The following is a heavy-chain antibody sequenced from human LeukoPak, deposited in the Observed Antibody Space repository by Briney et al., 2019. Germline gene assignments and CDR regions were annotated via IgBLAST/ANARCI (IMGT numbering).Heavy chain of an antibody. CDR2: INPSGGGT. Sequence: ASVKVSCKTSGYTFTSYYIHWVRQAPGQGLEWMGIINPSGGGTSYAQKFQGRVTMTRDTSTSTVYMYLSSLRSEDTAVYYCARDSLYGVVDYWGQGTLVTVSS. CDR3: ARDSLYGVVDY. D-gene: IGHD4-17*01. CDR1: GYTFTSYY. V-gene: IGHV1-46*01. J-gene: IGHJ4*02.